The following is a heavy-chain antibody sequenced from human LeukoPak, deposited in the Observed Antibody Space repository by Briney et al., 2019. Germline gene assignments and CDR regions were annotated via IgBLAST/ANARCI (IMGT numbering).Heavy chain of an antibody. CDR1: GGSFSGYY. D-gene: IGHD6-19*01. Sequence: SETLSLTCAVYGGSFSGYYWSWIRQPPGKGLEWIGEINHSGSTNYNLSLKSRVTISVDTSKNQFSLKLSSVTAADTAVYYCARRRRSIAEAGTLGAFDIWGQGTMVTVSS. V-gene: IGHV4-34*01. J-gene: IGHJ3*02. CDR2: INHSGST. CDR3: ARRRRSIAEAGTLGAFDI.